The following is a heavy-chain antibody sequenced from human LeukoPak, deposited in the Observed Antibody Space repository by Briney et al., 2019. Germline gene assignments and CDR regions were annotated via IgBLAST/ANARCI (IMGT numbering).Heavy chain of an antibody. Sequence: GGSLRLSCASSGFTFSSFWMSWVRQAPGTGLEWVANIKQDGSEKYYVDSVKGRFTISRDNAKNSLYLQMNSLRAEDTAVYSCARAWDSGTVAVAGYFDYWGQGTLVTVSS. V-gene: IGHV3-7*01. CDR2: IKQDGSEK. CDR3: ARAWDSGTVAVAGYFDY. D-gene: IGHD6-19*01. J-gene: IGHJ4*02. CDR1: GFTFSSFW.